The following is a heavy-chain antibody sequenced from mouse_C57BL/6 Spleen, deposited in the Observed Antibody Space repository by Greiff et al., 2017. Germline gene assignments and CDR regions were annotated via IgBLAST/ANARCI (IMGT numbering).Heavy chain of an antibody. CDR3: TTGYDYAMDY. J-gene: IGHJ4*01. Sequence: EVKLLESGAELVRPGASVKLSCTASGFNIKDDYMHWVKQRPEQGLEWIGWIDPENGDTEYASKFQGKATITADTSSNTAYLQLSSLTSEDTAVYYCTTGYDYAMDYWGQGTSVTVSS. D-gene: IGHD2-2*01. CDR2: IDPENGDT. V-gene: IGHV14-4*01. CDR1: GFNIKDDY.